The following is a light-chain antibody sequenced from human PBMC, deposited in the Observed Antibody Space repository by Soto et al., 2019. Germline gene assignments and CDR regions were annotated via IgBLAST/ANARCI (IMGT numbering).Light chain of an antibody. CDR3: AVWDDSLNGPV. Sequence: QSVLTQPPSASGTPGQRVTISCSGSSSNIGSNYVYWYQQLPVTAPKLLIYSNNQRPSGVPDRFSGSKSGTSASLAISGLRSEDEADYYCAVWDDSLNGPVFGGGTQLTVL. CDR2: SNN. CDR1: SSNIGSNY. J-gene: IGLJ3*02. V-gene: IGLV1-47*02.